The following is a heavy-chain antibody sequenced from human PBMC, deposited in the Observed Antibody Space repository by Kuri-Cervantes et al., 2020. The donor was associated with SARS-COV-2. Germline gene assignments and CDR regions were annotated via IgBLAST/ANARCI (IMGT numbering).Heavy chain of an antibody. D-gene: IGHD3-22*01. CDR3: ARVPLGAYYDSSGYYSDYYYYGMDV. Sequence: GGSRRLSCAASGFTFSSYWMSWVRQAPGKGLEWVANIKQDGSEKYYVDSVKGRFTISRDNAKNSLYLQMNSLRAEDTAVYYCARVPLGAYYDSSGYYSDYYYYGMDVWGQGTTVTVSS. CDR2: IKQDGSEK. J-gene: IGHJ6*02. V-gene: IGHV3-7*05. CDR1: GFTFSSYW.